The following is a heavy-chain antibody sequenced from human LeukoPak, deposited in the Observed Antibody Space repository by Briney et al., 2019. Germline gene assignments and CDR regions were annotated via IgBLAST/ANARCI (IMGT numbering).Heavy chain of an antibody. V-gene: IGHV4-39*01. D-gene: IGHD6-13*01. CDR1: GGSISSSSYY. CDR2: IYYSGST. J-gene: IGHJ4*02. Sequence: SETLSLTCTVSGGSISSSSYYWGWIRQPPGKGLEWIGSIYYSGSTYYNPSLKSRVTISVDTSKNQFSLKLSSVTAADTAVYYWARPAAVGRSGIDYGGQGTLVTVSS. CDR3: ARPAAVGRSGIDY.